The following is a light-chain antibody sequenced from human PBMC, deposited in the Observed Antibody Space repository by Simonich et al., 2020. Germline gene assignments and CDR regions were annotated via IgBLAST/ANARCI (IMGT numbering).Light chain of an antibody. V-gene: IGLV2-14*02. CDR2: EVS. CDR3: SSYAGSNPL. J-gene: IGLJ2*01. Sequence: QSALTQPASVSGSPGQSITISCTGTSRDVGSYNLVSWYQQHPGKAPKLMIYEVSKRPSGVPDRFSGSKSGNTASLTVSGLQAEDEADYYCSSYAGSNPLFGGGTKLTVL. CDR1: SRDVGSYNL.